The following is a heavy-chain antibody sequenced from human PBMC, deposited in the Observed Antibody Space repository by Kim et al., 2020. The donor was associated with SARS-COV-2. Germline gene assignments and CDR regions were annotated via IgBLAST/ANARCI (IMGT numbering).Heavy chain of an antibody. CDR3: AKGGRYF. CDR2: INDNGGER. V-gene: IGHV3-23*01. D-gene: IGHD3-9*01. J-gene: IGHJ1*01. CDR1: GLPFGGYA. Sequence: GGSLRLSCTVSGLPFGGYAMTWFRQSSGKGLEWVSDINDNGGERRYADSVKGRFTISRDNSKSVLFLDMSDLRPDDTAVYYCAKGGRYFWGRGTLVSVS.